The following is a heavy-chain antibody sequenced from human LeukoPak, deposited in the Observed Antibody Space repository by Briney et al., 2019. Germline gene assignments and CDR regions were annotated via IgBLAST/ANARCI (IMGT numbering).Heavy chain of an antibody. CDR1: GGSISSYY. CDR2: INHSGST. V-gene: IGHV4-34*01. J-gene: IGHJ4*02. Sequence: SETLSLTCTVSGGSISSYYWSWIRQPPGKGLEWIGEINHSGSTNYNPSLKSRVTISVDTSKNQFSLKLSSVTAADTAVYYCARERGYSYGSLDYWGQGTLVTVSS. CDR3: ARERGYSYGSLDY. D-gene: IGHD5-18*01.